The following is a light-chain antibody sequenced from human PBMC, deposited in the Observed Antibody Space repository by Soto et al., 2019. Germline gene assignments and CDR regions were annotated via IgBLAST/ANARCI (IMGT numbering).Light chain of an antibody. CDR1: QSVSSY. CDR3: QQRSNLLFT. CDR2: EAS. V-gene: IGKV3-11*01. Sequence: EIVLTQSPATLSLSPGERATLSCRASQSVSSYLAWYQQKPGQAPMLLLYEASNRATGITPRFSGSGYGTDFTFTISTLEPEDFAVYYCQQRSNLLFTFGPGTKVDIK. J-gene: IGKJ3*01.